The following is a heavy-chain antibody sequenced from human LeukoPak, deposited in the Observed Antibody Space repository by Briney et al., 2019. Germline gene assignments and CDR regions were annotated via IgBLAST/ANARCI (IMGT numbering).Heavy chain of an antibody. CDR2: IYPGDSDT. CDR3: ARLEGIAAAGILD. D-gene: IGHD6-13*01. Sequence: GESLKISCKGSGYSFINYWIAWVRQMPGKGLEWMGIIYPGDSDTTYSPSFQGQVTISADKSISTAYLQWSSLKASDTAMYYCARLEGIAAAGILDWGQGTLVTVSS. J-gene: IGHJ4*02. V-gene: IGHV5-51*01. CDR1: GYSFINYW.